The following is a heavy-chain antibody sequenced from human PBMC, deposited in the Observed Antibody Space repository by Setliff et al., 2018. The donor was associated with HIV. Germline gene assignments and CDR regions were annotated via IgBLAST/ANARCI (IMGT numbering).Heavy chain of an antibody. Sequence: TLSLTCTVSGDSISSGSYYWSWIRQPAGKGLHWIGRIYTSGSTNYNPSLKSRVTISLDTSKNQFSLKLSSVTSADTAVYYCARIPTNITPNGFDNWGQGTMVTVSS. V-gene: IGHV4-61*02. CDR2: IYTSGST. CDR3: ARIPTNITPNGFDN. J-gene: IGHJ3*02. D-gene: IGHD1-1*01. CDR1: GDSISSGSYY.